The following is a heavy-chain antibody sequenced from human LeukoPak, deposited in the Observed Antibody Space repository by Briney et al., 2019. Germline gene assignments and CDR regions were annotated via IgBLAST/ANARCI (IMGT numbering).Heavy chain of an antibody. V-gene: IGHV4-30-2*01. CDR1: GGSISSGGYS. Sequence: PSETLSLTCAVSGGSISSGGYSWSWIRQPPGKGLEWIGYIYHSGSTYYNPSLKSRVTISVDTSKNQFSLKLSSVTAADTAVYYCARELPRLHFDYWGQGTLVTVSS. CDR2: IYHSGST. J-gene: IGHJ4*02. CDR3: ARELPRLHFDY.